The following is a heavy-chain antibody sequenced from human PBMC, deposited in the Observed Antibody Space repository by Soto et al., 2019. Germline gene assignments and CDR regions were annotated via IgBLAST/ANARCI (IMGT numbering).Heavy chain of an antibody. J-gene: IGHJ4*02. CDR2: ISAYNGNT. CDR1: GYTFTSYG. V-gene: IGHV1-18*04. D-gene: IGHD6-6*01. CDR3: ERDSMEWRQVFRAARPVDY. Sequence: QVQLVQSGAEVKKPGASVKVSCKASGYTFTSYGISWVRQAPGQGLEWMGWISAYNGNTNYAQKLQGRVTMTTDTSPSTAYMELRSLRSDDTAVYYCERDSMEWRQVFRAARPVDYWGQGTLVTVSS.